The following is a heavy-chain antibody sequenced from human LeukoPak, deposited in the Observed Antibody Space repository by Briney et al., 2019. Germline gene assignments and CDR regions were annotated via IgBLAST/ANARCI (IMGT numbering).Heavy chain of an antibody. D-gene: IGHD6-13*01. CDR1: GFAFSSNW. J-gene: IGHJ5*02. CDR3: ARGHSSSPNWFDP. V-gene: IGHV3-7*04. CDR2: IKQDGSEK. Sequence: GGSLRLSCAASGFAFSSNWMTWVRQAPGKGLEWVASIKQDGSEKYYVDSVKGRFTMSRDNAKNSLYLQMNSLRAEDTAVYYCARGHSSSPNWFDPWGQGTLATVSS.